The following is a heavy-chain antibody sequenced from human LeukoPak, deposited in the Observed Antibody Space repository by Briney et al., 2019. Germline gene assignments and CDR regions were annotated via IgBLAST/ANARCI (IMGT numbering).Heavy chain of an antibody. J-gene: IGHJ6*02. CDR1: GYTFTSYA. CDR3: ARGPGSGWRAYGMDV. V-gene: IGHV7-4-1*02. CDR2: INTNTGNP. D-gene: IGHD6-19*01. Sequence: ASVKVSCKASGYTFTSYAMYWVRQAPGQGLEWMGWINTNTGNPTYAQGFTGRFVFSLDTSVSTAYLQISSLKAEDTAVYYCARGPGSGWRAYGMDVWGQGTTVTVSS.